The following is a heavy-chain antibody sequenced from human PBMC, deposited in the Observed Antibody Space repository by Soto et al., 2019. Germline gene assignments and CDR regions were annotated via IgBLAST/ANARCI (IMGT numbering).Heavy chain of an antibody. CDR2: IYWNDDK. Sequence: SCPTLVNPTQTLTLTCTFSGFSLSSSGVGVGWIRQPPGKALEWLALIYWNDDKRYSPSLKSRLTITKDTSKNQVVLTMTNMDPVDTATYYCAHRRVTAIRNWFDPWGQGTLVTVSS. CDR3: AHRRVTAIRNWFDP. CDR1: GFSLSSSGVG. D-gene: IGHD2-21*02. V-gene: IGHV2-5*01. J-gene: IGHJ5*02.